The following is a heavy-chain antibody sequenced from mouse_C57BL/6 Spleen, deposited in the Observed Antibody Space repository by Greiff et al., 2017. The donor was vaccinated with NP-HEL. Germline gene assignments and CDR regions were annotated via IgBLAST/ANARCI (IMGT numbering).Heavy chain of an antibody. CDR3: MGSLTGTGFAY. CDR2: IYPGNSDT. V-gene: IGHV1-5*01. D-gene: IGHD4-1*01. CDR1: GYTFTSYW. Sequence: VQLQQSGTVLARPGASVKMSCKTSGYTFTSYWMHWVKQRPGQGLEWIGAIYPGNSDTSYNQKFKGKAKLTAVTSASPAYMELSSLTNEDSAVYYCMGSLTGTGFAYWGQGTLVTVSA. J-gene: IGHJ3*01.